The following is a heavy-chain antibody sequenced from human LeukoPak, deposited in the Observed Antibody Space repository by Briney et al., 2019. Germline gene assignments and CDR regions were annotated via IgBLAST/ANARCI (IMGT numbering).Heavy chain of an antibody. CDR1: GFILSSYA. CDR2: ISGSGGST. V-gene: IGHV3-23*01. D-gene: IGHD4-17*01. Sequence: GGSLTLSCAASGFILSSYAMSWVGQPAGKGLEWVSAISGSGGSTYYADSVKGRFTISRHHARHSLFLQVNSQLVTGTAVSVCARDSPIADGVPGEASSYYWGQGSLVTVSS. J-gene: IGHJ4*02. CDR3: ARDSPIADGVPGEASSYY.